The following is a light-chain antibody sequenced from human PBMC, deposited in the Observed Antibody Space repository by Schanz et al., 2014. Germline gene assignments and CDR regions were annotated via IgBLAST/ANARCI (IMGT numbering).Light chain of an antibody. J-gene: IGLJ6*01. CDR1: SSNIGNNY. V-gene: IGLV1-51*01. Sequence: QSVLTQPPSVSAAPGQKVTISCSGSSSNIGNNYVSWYQQLPGTAPKLLIYDNNKRPSGIPDRFSGSKSGTSATLGITGLQTGDEADYYCGTWDSSLSAFGSGTQLTVL. CDR3: GTWDSSLSA. CDR2: DNN.